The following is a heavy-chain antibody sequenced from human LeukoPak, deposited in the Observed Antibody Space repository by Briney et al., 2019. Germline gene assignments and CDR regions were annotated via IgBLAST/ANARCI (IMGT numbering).Heavy chain of an antibody. Sequence: PGGSLRLSCAASGFTFSTYAMTWVRRAPGKGLEWVSSISKSGGSTYDTDSVRGRFTISRDNSKNTLYLQMNRLRAEDTALYYCARGVGEYTNGHFDFWGQGTLVTVSS. V-gene: IGHV3-23*01. CDR3: ARGVGEYTNGHFDF. J-gene: IGHJ4*02. D-gene: IGHD2-8*01. CDR1: GFTFSTYA. CDR2: ISKSGGST.